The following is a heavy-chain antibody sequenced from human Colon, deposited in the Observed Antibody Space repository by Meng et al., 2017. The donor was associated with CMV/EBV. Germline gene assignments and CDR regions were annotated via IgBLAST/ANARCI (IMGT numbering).Heavy chain of an antibody. CDR3: ARARGATYYFDY. D-gene: IGHD1-26*01. CDR2: IYPSDSDT. Sequence: GESLKISCKGSGYSFASYWIAWVRQMPGKGLEWMGIIYPSDSDTRYSPSFQGQVTISADKSISTANLQWSSLKASDSAMYYCARARGATYYFDYWGQGTLVTVPQ. CDR1: GYSFASYW. J-gene: IGHJ4*02. V-gene: IGHV5-51*01.